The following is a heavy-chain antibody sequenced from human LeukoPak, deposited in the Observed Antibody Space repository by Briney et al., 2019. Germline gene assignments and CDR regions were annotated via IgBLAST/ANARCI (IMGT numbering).Heavy chain of an antibody. Sequence: ASVKVSCKASGYTFTSNYIHWVRQAPEQGLEWMGWISAYNGNTNYAQKLQGRVTMTTDTSTSTAYMELRSLRSDDTAVYYCAREGFLPSDYWGQGTLVTVSS. J-gene: IGHJ4*02. CDR1: GYTFTSNY. V-gene: IGHV1-18*04. CDR3: AREGFLPSDY. CDR2: ISAYNGNT. D-gene: IGHD2/OR15-2a*01.